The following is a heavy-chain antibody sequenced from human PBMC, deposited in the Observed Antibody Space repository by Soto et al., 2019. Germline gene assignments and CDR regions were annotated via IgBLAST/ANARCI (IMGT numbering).Heavy chain of an antibody. CDR2: ISYDGSNK. V-gene: IGHV3-30-3*01. D-gene: IGHD5-18*01. CDR3: ARDPLWGTAMVLWYFDL. Sequence: QVQLVESGGGVVQPGRSLRLSCAASGFTFSSYAMHWVRQAPGKGLEWVAVISYDGSNKYYADSVKGRFTISRDNSKNKVYLQMNSLRAEDTAVYYCARDPLWGTAMVLWYFDLWGRGTLVTVSS. CDR1: GFTFSSYA. J-gene: IGHJ2*01.